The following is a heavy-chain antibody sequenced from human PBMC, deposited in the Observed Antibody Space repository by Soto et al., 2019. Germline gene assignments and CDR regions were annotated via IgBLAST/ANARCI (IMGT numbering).Heavy chain of an antibody. CDR3: AKDLQSYGDYDYYCYGMDV. V-gene: IGHV3-30*18. CDR1: GFTFSSYA. CDR2: ISYDGTNK. D-gene: IGHD4-17*01. Sequence: PGGSLRLSCAASGFTFSSYAMSWVRPAPGEGPEWVAVISYDGTNKFYSDSVKGRFTISRDNFKNTLTLQMNSLRADDTAVYSCAKDLQSYGDYDYYCYGMDVWGLGTRVTVSS. J-gene: IGHJ6*02.